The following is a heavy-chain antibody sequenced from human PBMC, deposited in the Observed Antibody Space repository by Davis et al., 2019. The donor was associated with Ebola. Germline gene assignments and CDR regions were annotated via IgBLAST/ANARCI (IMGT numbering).Heavy chain of an antibody. J-gene: IGHJ3*02. CDR1: GGSFSGYY. D-gene: IGHD6-6*01. V-gene: IGHV4-34*01. CDR2: INHSGST. Sequence: MPSETLSLTCAVYGGSFSGYYWSWIRQPPGKGLEWIGEINHSGSTNYNPSLKSRVTISADTSKNQFSLKLSSVTAADTAVYYCARLIGEYSSSPRAFDIWGQGTMVTVSS. CDR3: ARLIGEYSSSPRAFDI.